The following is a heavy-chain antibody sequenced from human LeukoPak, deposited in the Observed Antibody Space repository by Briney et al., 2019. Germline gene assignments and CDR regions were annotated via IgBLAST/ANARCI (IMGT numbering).Heavy chain of an antibody. D-gene: IGHD6-19*01. CDR1: GFTFSSYA. V-gene: IGHV3-30*04. J-gene: IGHJ4*02. CDR2: ISYDGSNK. Sequence: GGSLRLSCAASGFTFSSYAMHWVRQAPGKGLEWVAVISYDGSNKYYADSVKGRFTISRDNSKNTLFLQMNSLRAEDTAVYYCARGLSGWYYFDYWGQGTLVTVSS. CDR3: ARGLSGWYYFDY.